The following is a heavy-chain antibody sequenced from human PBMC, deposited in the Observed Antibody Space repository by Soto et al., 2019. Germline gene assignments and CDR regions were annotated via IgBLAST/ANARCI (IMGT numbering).Heavy chain of an antibody. V-gene: IGHV3-21*01. Sequence: GGSLRLSCAASGFTFSSYSMNWVRQAPGKGLEWVSSISSSSSYIYYADSVKGRFTISRDNAKNSLYLQMNSLRAEDTAVYYCAATGDIVVVPAAPGWFDPWGQGTLVTVYS. D-gene: IGHD2-2*01. CDR1: GFTFSSYS. CDR2: ISSSSSYI. J-gene: IGHJ5*02. CDR3: AATGDIVVVPAAPGWFDP.